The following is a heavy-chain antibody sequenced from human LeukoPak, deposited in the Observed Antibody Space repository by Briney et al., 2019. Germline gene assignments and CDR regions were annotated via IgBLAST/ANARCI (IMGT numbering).Heavy chain of an antibody. J-gene: IGHJ4*02. CDR3: ARYLNY. V-gene: IGHV3-74*01. CDR1: GFTFSSYW. CDR2: IFGDRSST. Sequence: GGTLRLSCVASGFTFSSYWMHWVGQAPGKGLEWVSRIFGDRSSTSYADTEKGRFTISRENAKNRLYLQMNSLRAEDTAVYYCARYLNYWGQGTLVTVSS.